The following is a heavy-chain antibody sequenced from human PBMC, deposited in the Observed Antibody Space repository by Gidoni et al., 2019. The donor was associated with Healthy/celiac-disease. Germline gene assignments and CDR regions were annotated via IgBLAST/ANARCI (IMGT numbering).Heavy chain of an antibody. D-gene: IGHD3-16*01. Sequence: QVQLVESGGGVGQPARSLRLSCAASGFTFSRYGMHWVRQAPGKGLEWVAVILFDGSNEYYGDSAKGRFSISRDNSKNTLYLQMDSLRVEDTAMYYCARETGRSFDYWGQGTLVTVSS. CDR2: ILFDGSNE. CDR3: ARETGRSFDY. J-gene: IGHJ4*02. V-gene: IGHV3-33*01. CDR1: GFTFSRYG.